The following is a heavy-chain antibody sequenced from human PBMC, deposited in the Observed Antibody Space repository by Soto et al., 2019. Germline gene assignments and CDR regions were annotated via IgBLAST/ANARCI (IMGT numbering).Heavy chain of an antibody. J-gene: IGHJ4*02. CDR1: GVTFTSSA. D-gene: IGHD5-12*01. CDR3: AAVSGYSGYDYLDY. Sequence: SVKVSCKASGVTFTSSAVQWVRQARGQRLEWIGWIVVGSGNTNYAQKFQERVTITRDMSTSTAYMELSSLRSEDTAVYYCAAVSGYSGYDYLDYWGQGTLVTVSS. V-gene: IGHV1-58*01. CDR2: IVVGSGNT.